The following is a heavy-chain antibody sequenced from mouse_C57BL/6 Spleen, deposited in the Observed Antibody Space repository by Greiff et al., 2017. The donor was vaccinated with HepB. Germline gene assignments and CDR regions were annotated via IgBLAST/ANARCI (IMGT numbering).Heavy chain of an antibody. V-gene: IGHV1-15*01. CDR1: GYTFTDYE. CDR2: IDPETGGT. Sequence: QVQLKESGAELVRPGASVTLSCKASGYTFTDYEMHWVKQTPVHGLEWIGAIDPETGGTAYNQKFKGKAKLTADKSSSTAYMELRSLTSEDSAVYYCTRGAYGYDLDYWGHGTTLTVSS. D-gene: IGHD2-2*01. J-gene: IGHJ2*01. CDR3: TRGAYGYDLDY.